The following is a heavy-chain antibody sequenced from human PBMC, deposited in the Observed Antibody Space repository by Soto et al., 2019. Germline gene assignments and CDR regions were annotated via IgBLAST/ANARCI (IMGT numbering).Heavy chain of an antibody. D-gene: IGHD4-17*01. CDR2: ISGSGGST. CDR1: GFTFSSYA. V-gene: IGHV3-23*01. J-gene: IGHJ4*02. CDR3: AKELGRAVTTPDY. Sequence: EVQLLESGGGLVQPGGSLRLSCAASGFTFSSYAMSWVRQAPGKGLEWVSAISGSGGSTYYADSVKGRFTISRDNSKNTLDLKMNRLRAEDTAVYYCAKELGRAVTTPDYWGQGNLVNVSS.